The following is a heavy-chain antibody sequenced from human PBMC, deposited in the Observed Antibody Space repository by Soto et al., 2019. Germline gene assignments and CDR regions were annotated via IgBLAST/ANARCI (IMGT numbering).Heavy chain of an antibody. V-gene: IGHV3-23*01. D-gene: IGHD2-2*01. CDR1: GFTFSSYA. Sequence: GGSLRLSCAASGFTFSSYAMSWVRQAPGKGLEWVSAISGSGGSKYYADSVKGRFTISRDNSKNKLYLQMNRLRAEDTAVYYCAKEGNDIVVVPAAPGAFDIWGQGTMVTVSS. J-gene: IGHJ3*02. CDR3: AKEGNDIVVVPAAPGAFDI. CDR2: ISGSGGSK.